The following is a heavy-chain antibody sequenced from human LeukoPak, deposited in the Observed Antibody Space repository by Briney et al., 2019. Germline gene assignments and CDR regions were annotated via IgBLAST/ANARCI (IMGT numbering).Heavy chain of an antibody. V-gene: IGHV1-2*02. Sequence: ASVKVSCKASGYTFTGYYMHWVRQAPGQGPEWMGWINPNSGGTNYAQKFQGRVTMTRDTSISTAYMELSRLRSDDTTVYYCARVGGSSSWYSRGPPAYYYMDVWGKGTTVTVSS. J-gene: IGHJ6*03. D-gene: IGHD6-13*01. CDR1: GYTFTGYY. CDR3: ARVGGSSSWYSRGPPAYYYMDV. CDR2: INPNSGGT.